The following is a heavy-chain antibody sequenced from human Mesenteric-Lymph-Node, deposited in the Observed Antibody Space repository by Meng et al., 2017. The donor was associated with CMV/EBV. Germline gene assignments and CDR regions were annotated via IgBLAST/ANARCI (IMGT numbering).Heavy chain of an antibody. V-gene: IGHV3-30*02. Sequence: GESLKISCAASGFTFSSYGMHWVRQAPGKGLEWVAFIRYDGSNKYYADSVKGRFTISRDNSKNTLYLQMNSLRAEDTAVYYCTTDRYYDFWSGYFMPIQDYWGQGTLVTVSS. CDR1: GFTFSSYG. J-gene: IGHJ4*02. D-gene: IGHD3-3*01. CDR3: TTDRYYDFWSGYFMPIQDY. CDR2: IRYDGSNK.